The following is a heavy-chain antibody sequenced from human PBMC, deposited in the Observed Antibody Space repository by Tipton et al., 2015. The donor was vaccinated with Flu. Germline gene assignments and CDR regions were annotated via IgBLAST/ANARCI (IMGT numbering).Heavy chain of an antibody. J-gene: IGHJ4*02. V-gene: IGHV1-46*01. D-gene: IGHD5-12*01. CDR3: ARAVQLVATISGSFDY. CDR1: GYTFTSYY. CDR2: INPSGGST. Sequence: QVQLVQSGAEVKKPGASVKVSCKASGYTFTSYYMHWVRQAPGQGLEWMGIINPSGGSTSYAQKFQGRVTMTRDTSTSTVYMELRSLRSEDTAVYYCARAVQLVATISGSFDYWGQGTLVTVSS.